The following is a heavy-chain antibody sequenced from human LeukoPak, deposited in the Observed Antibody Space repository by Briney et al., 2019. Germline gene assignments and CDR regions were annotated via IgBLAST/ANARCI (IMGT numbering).Heavy chain of an antibody. D-gene: IGHD1-1*01. V-gene: IGHV3-74*01. CDR1: GFTFSSYW. J-gene: IGHJ4*02. CDR3: TKDRVWNSFDS. Sequence: PGGSLRLSCAASGFTFSSYWMNWVRQAPGKGLVWVSRINTDGSSTTYADSVKGRFTISRDDAKNTLYLQMNSLKNEDTAVYYCTKDRVWNSFDSWGQGTLVTVSS. CDR2: INTDGSST.